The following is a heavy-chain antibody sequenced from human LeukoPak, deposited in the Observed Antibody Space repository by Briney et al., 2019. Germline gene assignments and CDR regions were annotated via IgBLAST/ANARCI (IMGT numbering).Heavy chain of an antibody. CDR3: ARDLAYNYGRSELGY. J-gene: IGHJ4*02. Sequence: PSETLSLTCTVSGGSISSDSYYWAWIRQPPGKGLEWIGSINYSGSTYHNPSLKSRVTMSIDRSKNQFSLRLSSVTAADTGVYFCARDLAYNYGRSELGYWGQGTLVTVSS. CDR2: INYSGST. V-gene: IGHV4-39*07. CDR1: GGSISSDSYY. D-gene: IGHD5-18*01.